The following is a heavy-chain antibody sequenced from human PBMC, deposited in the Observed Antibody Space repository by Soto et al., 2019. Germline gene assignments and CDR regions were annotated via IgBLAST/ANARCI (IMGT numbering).Heavy chain of an antibody. CDR2: ISSLSSPR. CDR1: GFTFSGYS. V-gene: IGHV3-48*02. CDR3: AREDILGARSFDY. D-gene: IGHD1-26*01. Sequence: PGGSLRLSCAASGFTFSGYSMNRVRQAPGKGLEWISYISSLSSPRYYAESVEGRFIISRDNAKNSLYLQMNSLRDEDTAVYFCAREDILGARSFDYWGQGALVTVSS. J-gene: IGHJ4*02.